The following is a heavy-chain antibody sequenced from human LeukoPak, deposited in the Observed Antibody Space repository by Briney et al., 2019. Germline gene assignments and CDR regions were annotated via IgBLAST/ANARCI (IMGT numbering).Heavy chain of an antibody. Sequence: GGSLRLSCAASRFTFSSYAMSWVRQAPGKGLEWVSGISGSGGSTYYADSVKGRFTISRDNSKNTLYLQMNSLRAEDTAVYYCAKDRAPNYGDIFDSWGQGSLVTVSS. CDR2: ISGSGGST. J-gene: IGHJ4*02. CDR3: AKDRAPNYGDIFDS. CDR1: RFTFSSYA. V-gene: IGHV3-23*01. D-gene: IGHD4-17*01.